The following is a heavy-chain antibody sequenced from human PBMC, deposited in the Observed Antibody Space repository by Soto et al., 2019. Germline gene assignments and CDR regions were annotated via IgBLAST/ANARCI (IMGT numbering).Heavy chain of an antibody. Sequence: GESLKISCKGSGYSFTSYWIGWVRQMPGKGLEWMGIIYPGDSDTRYSPSFQGQVTISADKSISTAYLQWSSLKASDTVMYYCARLCIAAAGCRGRFDYWGQGTLVTVSS. CDR1: GYSFTSYW. CDR2: IYPGDSDT. J-gene: IGHJ4*02. V-gene: IGHV5-51*01. D-gene: IGHD6-13*01. CDR3: ARLCIAAAGCRGRFDY.